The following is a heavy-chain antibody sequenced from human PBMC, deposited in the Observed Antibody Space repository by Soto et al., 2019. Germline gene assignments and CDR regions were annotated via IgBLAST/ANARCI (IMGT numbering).Heavy chain of an antibody. Sequence: SETLSLTCAVSCDSIRNGKWWSWVRQAPEKGLEWIGETHESGRTNYNPSLESRLTISVDNSRNQFSLILKSITAADTAVYFCAREGDRGYSLGYWGRGTLVTVSS. CDR2: THESGRT. CDR3: AREGDRGYSLGY. V-gene: IGHV4-4*02. D-gene: IGHD5-12*01. CDR1: CDSIRNGKW. J-gene: IGHJ4*02.